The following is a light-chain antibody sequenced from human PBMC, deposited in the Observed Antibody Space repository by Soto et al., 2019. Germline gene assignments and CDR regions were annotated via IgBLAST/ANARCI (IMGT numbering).Light chain of an antibody. CDR3: HSFTTSNSYV. CDR1: SSDVGTYNH. Sequence: QSDLTQPAYVSGFPGHSVPISCSGTSSDVGTYNHVSWYQQAPGTAPKVMIYEVSSRPSGVPDRFSGSKSGNTASLTISGLQPEDEADYYCHSFTTSNSYVFGPGTKVPVL. J-gene: IGLJ1*01. CDR2: EVS. V-gene: IGLV2-18*02.